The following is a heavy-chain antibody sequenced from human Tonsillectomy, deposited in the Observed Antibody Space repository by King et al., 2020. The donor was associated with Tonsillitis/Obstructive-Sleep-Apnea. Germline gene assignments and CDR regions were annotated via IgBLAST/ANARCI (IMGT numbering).Heavy chain of an antibody. Sequence: VQLVESGAEVKKPGASVKVSCKASGYTFTSYGMSWVRQAPGQGLEWMGWISAYSGNTNYAQKLQGRVTMTTDTSTSTAYMELRSLRSDDTAVYYCARGSGTSGSYYPTEYFQHWGQGTLVTVST. D-gene: IGHD1-26*01. J-gene: IGHJ1*01. CDR2: ISAYSGNT. CDR1: GYTFTSYG. V-gene: IGHV1-18*01. CDR3: ARGSGTSGSYYPTEYFQH.